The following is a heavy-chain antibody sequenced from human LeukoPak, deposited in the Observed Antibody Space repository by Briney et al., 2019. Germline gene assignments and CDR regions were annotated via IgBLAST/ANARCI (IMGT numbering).Heavy chain of an antibody. CDR2: IKQDGSEK. Sequence: PGGSLRLSCAASGFTFSSYSMNWVRQAPGKGLEWVANIKQDGSEKYYVDSVKGRFTISRDNAKSSLYLQMNSLRAEDTAVYYCARDLEVGYYDSSGYYLDYWGQGTLVTVSS. V-gene: IGHV3-7*01. D-gene: IGHD3-22*01. J-gene: IGHJ4*02. CDR1: GFTFSSYS. CDR3: ARDLEVGYYDSSGYYLDY.